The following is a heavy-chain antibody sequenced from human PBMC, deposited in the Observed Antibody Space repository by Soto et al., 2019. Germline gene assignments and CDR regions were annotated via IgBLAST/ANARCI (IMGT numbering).Heavy chain of an antibody. V-gene: IGHV4-39*07. D-gene: IGHD3-22*01. CDR2: IYYSGST. Sequence: SETLSLTCSVSGGSISSSSYYWGWIRQPPGKGLEWIGNIYYSGSTYYNPSLKSRVTISVDTSKNQFSLKLSSVTAADTAMYYCARDRPWGYYDSSGYLTGEHYFDYWGQGTLVTVSS. CDR3: ARDRPWGYYDSSGYLTGEHYFDY. CDR1: GGSISSSSYY. J-gene: IGHJ4*02.